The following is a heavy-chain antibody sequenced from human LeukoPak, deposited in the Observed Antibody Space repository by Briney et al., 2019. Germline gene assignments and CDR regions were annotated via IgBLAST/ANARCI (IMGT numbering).Heavy chain of an antibody. D-gene: IGHD3-3*01. V-gene: IGHV3-33*01. CDR1: GFTFSSYG. Sequence: GGSLRLSCAASGFTFSSYGMHWVRQAPGKGLEWVAVIWYDGSNKYYADSVKGRFTISRDNSKNTLYLQMNSLRAEDTAVYYCAREYYDFWSGYNYYYYYYMDVWGKGTTVTVSS. J-gene: IGHJ6*03. CDR3: AREYYDFWSGYNYYYYYYMDV. CDR2: IWYDGSNK.